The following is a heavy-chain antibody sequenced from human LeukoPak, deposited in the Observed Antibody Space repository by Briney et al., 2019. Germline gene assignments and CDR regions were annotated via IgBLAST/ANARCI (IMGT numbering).Heavy chain of an antibody. Sequence: SETLSLTCTVSGYSISSGYYWGWIRQPPGKGLEWIGSIYHSGSTYYNPSLKSRVTISVDTSKNQFSLKLSSVTAADTAVYYCARGLVGATPGVDYWGQGTLVTVSS. CDR3: ARGLVGATPGVDY. J-gene: IGHJ4*02. D-gene: IGHD1-26*01. V-gene: IGHV4-38-2*02. CDR1: GYSISSGYY. CDR2: IYHSGST.